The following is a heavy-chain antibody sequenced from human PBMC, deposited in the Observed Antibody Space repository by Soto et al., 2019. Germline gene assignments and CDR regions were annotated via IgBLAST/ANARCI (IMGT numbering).Heavy chain of an antibody. V-gene: IGHV6-1*01. J-gene: IGHJ2*01. CDR3: ARDPSFLHSSGHHSYWYFDL. CDR2: TYYRSKWYN. D-gene: IGHD3-22*01. CDR1: GDSVSSNSAA. Sequence: SQTLSLTCAISGDSVSSNSAAWNWIRQSPSRGLEWLGRTYYRSKWYNDYAVSVKSRITINPDTSKNQFSLKLSSVTAADTAVYYCARDPSFLHSSGHHSYWYFDLWGRGTLVTVSS.